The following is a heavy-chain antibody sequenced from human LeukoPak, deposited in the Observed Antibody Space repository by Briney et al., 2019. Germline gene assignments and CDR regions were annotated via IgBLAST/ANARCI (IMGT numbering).Heavy chain of an antibody. CDR1: GYSISSGYY. V-gene: IGHV4-38-2*01. D-gene: IGHD5-12*01. J-gene: IGHJ6*03. Sequence: EPLFLTCAVSGYSISSGYYRGWIRQPPGEGLGWIGRIYHSGSTYYNPSLKSRVAISVDTPKNQFSLKRTSVTAADTAVHYCARHAEGYSGYDRGRYYYYYMDVWGKGTTVTVCS. CDR2: IYHSGST. CDR3: ARHAEGYSGYDRGRYYYYYMDV.